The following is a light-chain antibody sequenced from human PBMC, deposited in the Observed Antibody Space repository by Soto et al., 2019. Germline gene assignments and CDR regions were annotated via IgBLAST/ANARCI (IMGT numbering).Light chain of an antibody. Sequence: EIVMTQSPATLSVSPGERATLSCRASQGVSSNLAWHQQKPGQPPRLLIYGASTRAAGIPARFSGSGSGTEFTLTISSLQSEDFAVYYCQQYNNWPLTFGGGTKVDIK. CDR2: GAS. CDR1: QGVSSN. V-gene: IGKV3-15*01. J-gene: IGKJ4*01. CDR3: QQYNNWPLT.